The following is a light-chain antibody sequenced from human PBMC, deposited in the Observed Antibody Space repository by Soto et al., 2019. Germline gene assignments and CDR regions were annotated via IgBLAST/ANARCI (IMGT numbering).Light chain of an antibody. CDR1: QSVNNNY. CDR2: DAS. V-gene: IGKV3D-20*01. Sequence: EIVLTQSPATLSLSPGERATLSCGASQSVNNNYLAWYQQKPGLAPRLLIYDASSRATGIPDRFSGSGSGTDFTLTISRLEPEDFAVYSCQQYGTSPQTFGQGTQVEIK. CDR3: QQYGTSPQT. J-gene: IGKJ1*01.